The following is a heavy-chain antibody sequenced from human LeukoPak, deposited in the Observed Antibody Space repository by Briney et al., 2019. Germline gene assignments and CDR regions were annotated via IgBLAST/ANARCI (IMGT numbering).Heavy chain of an antibody. J-gene: IGHJ4*02. CDR2: ISSSSRTI. CDR3: ARDKWRLAVAGTLPSDY. CDR1: GITFSSHS. D-gene: IGHD6-19*01. V-gene: IGHV3-48*04. Sequence: PGGSLRLSCVDSGITFSSHSMNWVRQTPGKGLEWVAYISSSSRTIYYADSVKGRFTISRDNAESSLYLQMHSLRAEDTAVYYCARDKWRLAVAGTLPSDYWGQGTLVTVSS.